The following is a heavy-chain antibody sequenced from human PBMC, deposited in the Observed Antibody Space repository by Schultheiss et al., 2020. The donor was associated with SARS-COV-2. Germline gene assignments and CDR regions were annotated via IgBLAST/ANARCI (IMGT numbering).Heavy chain of an antibody. V-gene: IGHV4-59*01. Sequence: SETLSLTCTVSGGSISSYYWSWIRQPPGKGLEWIGYIYYSGSTNYNPSLKSRVTISVDTSKNQFSLKLSSVTAADTAVYYCARTSPWLWFGEWGQGTLVTVSS. J-gene: IGHJ4*02. CDR2: IYYSGST. CDR1: GGSISSYY. CDR3: ARTSPWLWFGE. D-gene: IGHD3-10*01.